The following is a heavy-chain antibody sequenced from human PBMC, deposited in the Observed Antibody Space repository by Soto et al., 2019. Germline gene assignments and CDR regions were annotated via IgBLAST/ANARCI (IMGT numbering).Heavy chain of an antibody. D-gene: IGHD5-18*01. Sequence: GSGGSISSYYWSWIRQPAGKGLEWIERIYTSGSTNYNPSLKSRVTMSVDTSKNQFSLKLSSVTAADTAVYYCAGDGWSSGYSYYYYYGMDVWGQGTTVTVSS. CDR2: IYTSGST. CDR3: AGDGWSSGYSYYYYYGMDV. J-gene: IGHJ6*02. CDR1: GGSISSYY. V-gene: IGHV4-4*07.